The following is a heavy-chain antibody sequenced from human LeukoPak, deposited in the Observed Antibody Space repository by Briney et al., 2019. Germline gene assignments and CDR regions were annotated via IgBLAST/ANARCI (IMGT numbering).Heavy chain of an antibody. D-gene: IGHD3-10*01. CDR2: ISYDGSNK. J-gene: IGHJ4*02. CDR1: GFTFSSYA. Sequence: GGSLRLSCAASGFTFSSYAMHWVRQAPGKGLEWVAVISYDGSNKYYADSVKGRFTISRDNSKNTLYLQMNSLRAEDTAVYYCAKRAALEYYYGSGSSYYFDYWGQGTLVTVSS. CDR3: AKRAALEYYYGSGSSYYFDY. V-gene: IGHV3-30-3*01.